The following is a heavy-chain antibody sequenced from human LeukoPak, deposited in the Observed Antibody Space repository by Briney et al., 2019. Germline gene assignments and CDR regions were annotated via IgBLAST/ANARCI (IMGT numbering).Heavy chain of an antibody. D-gene: IGHD3-10*02. CDR1: GVPLSSNY. V-gene: IGHV3-66*02. CDR2: IYSGGST. CDR3: AGNYYVEYFDI. Sequence: PGGALRLSCAAPGVPLSSNYMRWGRQAPGKGGEWVSVIYSGGSTYYADSVKGRFTISRDNSKNTLYLQMNSLRAEDTAVYYCAGNYYVEYFDIWGQGTMVTVSS. J-gene: IGHJ3*02.